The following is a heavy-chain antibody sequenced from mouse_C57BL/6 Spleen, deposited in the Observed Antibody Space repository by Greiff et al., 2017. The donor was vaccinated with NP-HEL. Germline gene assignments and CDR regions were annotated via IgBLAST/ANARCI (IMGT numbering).Heavy chain of an antibody. J-gene: IGHJ1*03. CDR2: IYPRSGNT. CDR1: GYTFTSYG. CDR3: ARSYYGSSSRYFDV. D-gene: IGHD1-1*01. V-gene: IGHV1-81*01. Sequence: VQLQQSGAELARPGAPVKLSCKASGYTFTSYGISWVKQRTGQGLEWIGEIYPRSGNTYYNEKFKGKATLTADKSSSTAYMELRSLTSEDSAVYFCARSYYGSSSRYFDVWGTGTTVTVPS.